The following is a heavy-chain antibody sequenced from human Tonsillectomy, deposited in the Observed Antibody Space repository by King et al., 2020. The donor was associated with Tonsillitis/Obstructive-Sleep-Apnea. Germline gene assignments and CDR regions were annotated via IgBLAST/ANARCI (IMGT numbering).Heavy chain of an antibody. V-gene: IGHV3-64*01. J-gene: IGHJ4*02. CDR2: ISSNGGST. CDR1: GFTFSSYA. D-gene: IGHD3-22*01. CDR3: ARDRSREAYYDSSGYAFGY. Sequence: VQLVESGGGLVQPGGSLRLSCAASGFTFSSYAMHWVRQAPGKGLEYVSAISSNGGSTYYANSVKGRFTISRDNSKNTLYLQMGSLRAEDMAVYYCARDRSREAYYDSSGYAFGYWGQGTLVTVSS.